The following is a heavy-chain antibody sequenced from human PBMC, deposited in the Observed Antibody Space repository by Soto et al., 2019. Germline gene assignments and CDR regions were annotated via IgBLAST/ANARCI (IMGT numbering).Heavy chain of an antibody. CDR3: ARILYNNNWHWAPNWFDP. CDR1: GYSFTSYW. V-gene: IGHV5-51*01. J-gene: IGHJ5*02. D-gene: IGHD1-1*01. Sequence: LGESLKISCKGSGYSFTSYWIVWVRQMPGKGLEWMGIIYPGDSDTRYSPSFQGQVTISADKSISTAYLQWSSLKASDTAMYYCARILYNNNWHWAPNWFDPWGQGTLVTVSS. CDR2: IYPGDSDT.